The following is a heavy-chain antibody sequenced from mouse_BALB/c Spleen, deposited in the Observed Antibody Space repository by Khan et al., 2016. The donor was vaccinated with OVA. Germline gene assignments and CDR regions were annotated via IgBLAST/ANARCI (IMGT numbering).Heavy chain of an antibody. V-gene: IGHV14-3*02. CDR3: STLYVDPFAF. J-gene: IGHJ3*01. CDR1: GFNIKDTY. Sequence: VQLQQSGAELVKPGASVKLSCSASGFNIKDTYIHWMKQRPEQGLEWIGRIDPPNDDSKYGPKFQAKATLTAEKSSNTAYLQLRSMTAEATAVYYCSTLYVDPFAFWGQGTLLSVSA. D-gene: IGHD2-13*01. CDR2: IDPPNDDS.